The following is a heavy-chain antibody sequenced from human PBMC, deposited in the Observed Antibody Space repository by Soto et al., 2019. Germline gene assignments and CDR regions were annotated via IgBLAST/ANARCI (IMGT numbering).Heavy chain of an antibody. CDR1: GFTFSSYA. D-gene: IGHD6-13*01. V-gene: IGHV3-30-3*01. Sequence: QVQLVESGGGVVQPGRSLRLSCAASGFTFSSYAMHWVRQAPGKGLEWVAVIPYDGSNKYYADSVKGRFTISRDNSKNTLYLQMNSLRAEDTAVYYCARDPLYSSSWFDYWGHGTLVTVSS. CDR2: IPYDGSNK. J-gene: IGHJ4*01. CDR3: ARDPLYSSSWFDY.